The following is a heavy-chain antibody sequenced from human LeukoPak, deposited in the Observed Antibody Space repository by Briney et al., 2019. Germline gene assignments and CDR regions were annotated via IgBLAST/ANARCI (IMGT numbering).Heavy chain of an antibody. V-gene: IGHV1-69*04. J-gene: IGHJ4*02. D-gene: IGHD4-17*01. CDR1: GGTFSSYA. CDR2: IIPILGIA. Sequence: GSSVKVSCKASGGTFSSYAISWVRQAPGQGLEWMGRIIPILGIANYAQKFQGRVTITADKSTSTAYMELSSLRSEDTAVYFCARDWLVGVTTALDSWGQGTLVIVSS. CDR3: ARDWLVGVTTALDS.